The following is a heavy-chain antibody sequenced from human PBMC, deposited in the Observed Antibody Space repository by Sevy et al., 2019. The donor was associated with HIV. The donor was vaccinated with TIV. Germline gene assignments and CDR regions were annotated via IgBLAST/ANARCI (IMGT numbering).Heavy chain of an antibody. J-gene: IGHJ5*02. D-gene: IGHD3-22*01. CDR2: ISGSGGST. CDR3: AKGVSSGYYSGFDP. Sequence: GGSLRLSSAASGFTFSSYAMSWVRQAPGKGLEWVSAISGSGGSTYYADSVKGRFTISRDNSKNTLYLQMNSLRAEDTAVYYCAKGVSSGYYSGFDPWGQGTLVTVSS. CDR1: GFTFSSYA. V-gene: IGHV3-23*01.